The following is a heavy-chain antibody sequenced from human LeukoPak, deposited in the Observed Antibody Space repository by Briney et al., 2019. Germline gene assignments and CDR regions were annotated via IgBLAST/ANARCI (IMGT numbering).Heavy chain of an antibody. V-gene: IGHV3-30*02. CDR1: GFTFSSYG. CDR2: IRYDGSNK. CDR3: AKDFSPHDYGGSAFDY. D-gene: IGHD4-23*01. Sequence: GGSLRLSCAASGFTFSSYGMHWVRQAPGKGLEWVAFIRYDGSNKYYADSVKGRFTISRDNSKNTLYLQMNSLRAEDTAAYYCAKDFSPHDYGGSAFDYWGQGTLVTVSS. J-gene: IGHJ4*02.